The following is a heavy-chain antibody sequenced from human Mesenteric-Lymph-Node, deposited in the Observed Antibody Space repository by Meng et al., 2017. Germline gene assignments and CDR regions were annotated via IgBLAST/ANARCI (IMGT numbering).Heavy chain of an antibody. CDR1: GGSFSGYY. D-gene: IGHD1-14*01. CDR3: ARGPPRDLNYYYYGMDV. CDR2: INHSGST. J-gene: IGHJ6*02. Sequence: LRLSCAVYGGSFSGYYWSWIRQPPGKGLEWIGEINHSGSTNYNPSLKSRVTISVDTSKNQFSLKLSSVTAADTAVYYCARGPPRDLNYYYYGMDVWGQGTTVTVSS. V-gene: IGHV4-34*01.